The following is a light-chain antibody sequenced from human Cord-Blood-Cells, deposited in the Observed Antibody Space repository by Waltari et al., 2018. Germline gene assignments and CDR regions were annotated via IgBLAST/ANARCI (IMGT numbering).Light chain of an antibody. Sequence: SYELPQPPPVSVSPGPTASITCSGDKLGDKYACWYQQKPGQSPVLVIYQDSKRPTGIPERFPGSNSGNTATLTISGTQARDEADYYCQAWDSSTVVFGGGTKLTVL. CDR1: KLGDKY. J-gene: IGLJ2*01. CDR2: QDS. V-gene: IGLV3-1*01. CDR3: QAWDSSTVV.